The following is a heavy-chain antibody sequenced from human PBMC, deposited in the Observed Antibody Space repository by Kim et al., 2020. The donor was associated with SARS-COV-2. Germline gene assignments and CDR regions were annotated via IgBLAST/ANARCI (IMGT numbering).Heavy chain of an antibody. V-gene: IGHV4-34*01. CDR3: ARRRVALGMDV. J-gene: IGHJ6*02. CDR1: GGSFSGYY. CDR2: INHSGST. Sequence: SETLSLTCAVYGGSFSGYYWSWIRQPPGKGLEWIGEINHSGSTNYNPSLKSRVTISVDTSKNQFSLKLSSVTAADTAVYYCARRRVALGMDVWGQGTTVT.